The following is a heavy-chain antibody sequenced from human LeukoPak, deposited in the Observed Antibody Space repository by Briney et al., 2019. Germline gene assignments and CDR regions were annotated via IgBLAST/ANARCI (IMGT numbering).Heavy chain of an antibody. CDR3: ARTAAGPEY. CDR1: GFTISSYW. Sequence: PGRSLRLSCAASGFTISSYWMHWVRQAPGKGLVWVSRISSDGSTTNYADSVKGRFTISRDNAKNTLYLQMNSLTGEDTAVYFCARTAAGPEYWGQGTRVTVSS. D-gene: IGHD6-19*01. CDR2: ISSDGSTT. V-gene: IGHV3-74*01. J-gene: IGHJ4*02.